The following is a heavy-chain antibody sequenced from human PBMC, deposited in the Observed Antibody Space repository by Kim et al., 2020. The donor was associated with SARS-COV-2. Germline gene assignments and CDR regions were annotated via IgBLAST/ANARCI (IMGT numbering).Heavy chain of an antibody. V-gene: IGHV4-34*01. CDR3: ASWGSAVAGFYY. Sequence: SETLSLTCAVYGGSFSGYYWSWIRQPPGKGLEWTGEINHSGSTNYNPSLKSRVTISVDTSKNQFSLKLSSVTAADTAVYYCASWGSAVAGFYYWGQGTLVTVSS. J-gene: IGHJ4*02. CDR2: INHSGST. D-gene: IGHD6-19*01. CDR1: GGSFSGYY.